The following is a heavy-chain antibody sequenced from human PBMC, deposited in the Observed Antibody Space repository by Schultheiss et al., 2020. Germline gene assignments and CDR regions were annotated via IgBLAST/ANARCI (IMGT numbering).Heavy chain of an antibody. V-gene: IGHV4-59*06. J-gene: IGHJ4*02. CDR2: IYYSGST. CDR1: GGSISTYY. CDR3: ARESLLWFGEFDY. Sequence: SETLSLTCTVFGGSISTYYWSWIRQHPGKGLEWIGYIYYSGSTYYNPSLKSRVTISVDTSKNQFSLKLSSVTAADTAVYYCARESLLWFGEFDYWGQGTLVTVSS. D-gene: IGHD3-10*01.